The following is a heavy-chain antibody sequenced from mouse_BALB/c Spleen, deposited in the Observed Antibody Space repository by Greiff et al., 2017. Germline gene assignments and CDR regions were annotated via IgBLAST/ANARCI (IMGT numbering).Heavy chain of an antibody. CDR3: AREGFYDGYYDWYFDV. D-gene: IGHD2-3*01. J-gene: IGHJ1*01. Sequence: EVQLVESGPGLVKPSQSLSLTCSVTGYSITSGYYWNWIRQFPGNTLEWMGYISYDGSNNYNPSLKNRISLTRDTSKNQFFLKLNSVTTEDTATYYCAREGFYDGYYDWYFDVWGAGTTVTVSS. V-gene: IGHV3-6*02. CDR1: GYSITSGYY. CDR2: ISYDGSN.